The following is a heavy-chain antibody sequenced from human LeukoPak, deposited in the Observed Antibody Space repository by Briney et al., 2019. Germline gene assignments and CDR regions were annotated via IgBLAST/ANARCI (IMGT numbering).Heavy chain of an antibody. CDR2: IYTGDSDT. CDR3: ARHRGYSYGLLDY. CDR1: EYSFTSYG. V-gene: IGHV5-51*01. D-gene: IGHD5-18*01. Sequence: GEPLNSPFKTSEYSFTSYGIGWVPQMPGKGLKWMVIIYTGDSDTRYSPSFQGKVTISADKSISTAYLQWSSLKASDTAMYYGARHRGYSYGLLDYWGQGTLVTVSS. J-gene: IGHJ4*02.